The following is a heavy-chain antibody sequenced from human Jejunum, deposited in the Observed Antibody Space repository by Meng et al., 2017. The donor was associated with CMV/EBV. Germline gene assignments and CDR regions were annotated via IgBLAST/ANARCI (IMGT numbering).Heavy chain of an antibody. CDR3: AKDKTSSPLGMDV. J-gene: IGHJ6*02. V-gene: IGHV3-9*03. CDR1: GFTFDDYA. Sequence: ASGFTFDDYAMHWVRQAPGKGLEWVSSISWNSGTIGYADSVKGRFTISRDNAKNSLYLQMNSLRAEDMALYYCAKDKTSSPLGMDVWGHGTTVTVSS. D-gene: IGHD6-13*01. CDR2: ISWNSGTI.